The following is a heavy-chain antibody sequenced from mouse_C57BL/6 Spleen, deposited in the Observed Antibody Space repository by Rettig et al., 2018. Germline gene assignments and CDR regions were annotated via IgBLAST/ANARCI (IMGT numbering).Heavy chain of an antibody. Sequence: AINSDGGSTYYPDTMERRFIISRDNTKKTLYLQMSSLRSEDTALYYCARHSWDGAWFAYWGQGTLVTVSA. D-gene: IGHD4-1*01. J-gene: IGHJ3*01. CDR2: INSDGGST. CDR3: ARHSWDGAWFAY. V-gene: IGHV5-2*01.